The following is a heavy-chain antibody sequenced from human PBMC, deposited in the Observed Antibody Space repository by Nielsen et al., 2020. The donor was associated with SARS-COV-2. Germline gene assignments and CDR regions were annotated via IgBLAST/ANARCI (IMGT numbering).Heavy chain of an antibody. Sequence: GGSLRLSCAASGFSFNTSAMTWVRQAPGKGLEWISSISDSGSSTYYTDSVKGRFTIYRDNSKNTLHLQMNSLRADDTAIYYCAKDPTALTGGYFDFWGQGTLVTVSS. CDR1: GFSFNTSA. D-gene: IGHD2-8*02. CDR3: AKDPTALTGGYFDF. V-gene: IGHV3-23*01. CDR2: ISDSGSST. J-gene: IGHJ4*02.